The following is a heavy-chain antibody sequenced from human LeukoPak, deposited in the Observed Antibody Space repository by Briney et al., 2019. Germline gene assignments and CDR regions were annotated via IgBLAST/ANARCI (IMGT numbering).Heavy chain of an antibody. CDR1: GYTFTAYY. V-gene: IGHV1-2*02. Sequence: GASVKVSCKGSGYTFTAYYMHWVRQAPGQGLEWMGWINPNSGGTNYAQKFQDRVTMTRDTSISTAYMELSRLRSDDTAVYYCAKSYSSRLYSWGHGALVTVSS. CDR3: AKSYSSRLYS. D-gene: IGHD6-13*01. J-gene: IGHJ5*01. CDR2: INPNSGGT.